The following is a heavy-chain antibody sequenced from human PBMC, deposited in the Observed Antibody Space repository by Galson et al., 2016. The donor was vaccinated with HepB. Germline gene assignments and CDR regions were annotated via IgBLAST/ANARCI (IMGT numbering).Heavy chain of an antibody. D-gene: IGHD3-9*01. CDR2: IYHSGST. CDR1: GGSISSSNW. J-gene: IGHJ6*02. V-gene: IGHV4-4*02. Sequence: SETLSLTCAVSGGSISSSNWWSWVRQPPGKGLEWIGEIYHSGSTNYNPSLKSRVTISVDKSKKQFSLKLSSVTAADKAVYYCARALYDILTGYAWGMDVWGQGTTVTASS. CDR3: ARALYDILTGYAWGMDV.